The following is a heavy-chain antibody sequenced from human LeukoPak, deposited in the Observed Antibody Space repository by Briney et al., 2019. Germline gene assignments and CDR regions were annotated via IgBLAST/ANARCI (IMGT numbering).Heavy chain of an antibody. CDR2: ISSSSSYI. J-gene: IGHJ5*02. CDR3: ARDGTYGSGSYPRFDP. CDR1: GFTFSSYS. D-gene: IGHD3-10*01. V-gene: IGHV3-21*01. Sequence: GGSLRLSCAASGFTFSSYSMNWVRQAPGKGLEWVSSISSSSSYIYYADSVKGRFTISRDNAKNSLYLQMNSLRAEDTAVYYCARDGTYGSGSYPRFDPSGQGTLVTVSS.